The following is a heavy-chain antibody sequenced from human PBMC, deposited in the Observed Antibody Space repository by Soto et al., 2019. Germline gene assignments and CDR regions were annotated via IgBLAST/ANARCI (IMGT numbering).Heavy chain of an antibody. CDR3: ERTSAAGKYYYVMDV. CDR2: IYPGDSDT. CDR1: GYSFTSYW. J-gene: IGHJ6*02. Sequence: GESLKISGKGSGYSFTSYWIGWVRQMPGKGLEWMGIIYPGDSDTRYSPSFQGQVTISADKSISTAYLQWSSLKASDTAMYYCERTSAAGKYYYVMDVWGQGTTVTVSS. D-gene: IGHD6-13*01. V-gene: IGHV5-51*01.